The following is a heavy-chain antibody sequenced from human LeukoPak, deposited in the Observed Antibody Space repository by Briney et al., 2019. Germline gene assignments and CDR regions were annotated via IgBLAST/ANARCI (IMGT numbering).Heavy chain of an antibody. CDR3: AREGNFYGSGRGDY. J-gene: IGHJ4*02. D-gene: IGHD3-10*01. V-gene: IGHV1-2*02. CDR2: ISSNTGDT. Sequence: ASVKVSCKTSGYTFTDLYIHWVRHAPGQGLEWMGWISSNTGDTNFAQKFQGRVTLTRDTSIRTAYMELTSLRSDDTAMYYCAREGNFYGSGRGDYWGQGTLVSVSS. CDR1: GYTFTDLY.